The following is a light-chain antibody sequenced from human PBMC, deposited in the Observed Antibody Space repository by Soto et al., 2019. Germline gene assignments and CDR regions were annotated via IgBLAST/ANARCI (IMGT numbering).Light chain of an antibody. J-gene: IGKJ1*01. V-gene: IGKV1-5*03. CDR2: KAS. CDR1: QTISSW. Sequence: DIQMTQAPSTLSGSVGDRVSITCLASQTISSWLAWYQQKPGKAPKLLIYKASTLKSGVPSRFSGSGSGTEFTLTISSLQPGDFATYYCQHYNSYPWTFGQGTKVDI. CDR3: QHYNSYPWT.